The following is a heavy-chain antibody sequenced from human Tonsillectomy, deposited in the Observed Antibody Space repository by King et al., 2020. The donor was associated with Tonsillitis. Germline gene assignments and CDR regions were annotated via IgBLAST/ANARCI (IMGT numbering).Heavy chain of an antibody. D-gene: IGHD6-13*01. CDR1: GFTVSSNY. V-gene: IGHV3-53*04. Sequence: VQLVESGGGLVQPGGSLRLSCAVFGFTVSSNYMSWVRQAPGKGLEWVSVIYSGGSTHYADSVKGRFTISRHNSKNTVHLQMNSLRTEDTALYYCAIEVIAAAGFTSWGQGTLVTVSS. CDR3: AIEVIAAAGFTS. CDR2: IYSGGST. J-gene: IGHJ1*01.